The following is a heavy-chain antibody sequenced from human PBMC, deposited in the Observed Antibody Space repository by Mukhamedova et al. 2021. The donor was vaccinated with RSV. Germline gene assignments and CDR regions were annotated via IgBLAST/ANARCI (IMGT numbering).Heavy chain of an antibody. J-gene: IGHJ4*02. D-gene: IGHD5-24*01. Sequence: GLEWVSYISSSGSTXXYADSVXGRFXISRDNAKNSLYLQMNSLRAEDTAVYYCARGQGNRDGYIKFVYWCQRTLVTVSS. CDR3: ARGQGNRDGYIKFVY. V-gene: IGHV3-11*01. CDR2: ISSSGSTX.